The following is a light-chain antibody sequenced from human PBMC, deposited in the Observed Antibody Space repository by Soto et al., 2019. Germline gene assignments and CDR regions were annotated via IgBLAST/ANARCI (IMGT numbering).Light chain of an antibody. J-gene: IGKJ5*01. CDR1: QNINNN. Sequence: EIVMTQSPATLSVSPGERATLSCRASQNINNNLAWYQQKPGQAPRLLIYGASTRATDIPARFSGSGSGTDFTLTISSLQSEDFAIYYCQQYKNWPPITFGQGTRLEMK. CDR2: GAS. V-gene: IGKV3-15*01. CDR3: QQYKNWPPIT.